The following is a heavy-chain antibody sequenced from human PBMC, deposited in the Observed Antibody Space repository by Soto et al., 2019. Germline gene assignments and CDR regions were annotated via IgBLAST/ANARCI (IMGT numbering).Heavy chain of an antibody. V-gene: IGHV4-31*03. J-gene: IGHJ6*02. D-gene: IGHD3-16*02. CDR1: DGSISSGGYY. Sequence: QVQLQESGPGLVKPSQTLSLTCTVSDGSISSGGYYWSWIRQHPGKGLEWIGYIYYSGSTYYNPSLKSRVTISVDTSKNQFSLKLSSVTAADTAVYYCGRIPSLDYYYYGMDVWGQGTTVTVSS. CDR3: GRIPSLDYYYYGMDV. CDR2: IYYSGST.